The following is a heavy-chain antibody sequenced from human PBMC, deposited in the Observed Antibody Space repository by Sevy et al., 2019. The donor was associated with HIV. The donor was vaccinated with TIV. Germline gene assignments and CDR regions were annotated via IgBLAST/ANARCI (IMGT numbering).Heavy chain of an antibody. J-gene: IGHJ4*02. CDR1: GFTFSTFA. V-gene: IGHV3-23*01. Sequence: GGSLRLSCAASGFTFSTFAMSWVRQAPGKGLQWVSSISDTGTSTYYADSVEGRFTISRDNSKKTLYLQMNSLRAEDTAVYYCAKYAGDFPPFDYWGQGTLVTVSS. D-gene: IGHD7-27*01. CDR2: ISDTGTST. CDR3: AKYAGDFPPFDY.